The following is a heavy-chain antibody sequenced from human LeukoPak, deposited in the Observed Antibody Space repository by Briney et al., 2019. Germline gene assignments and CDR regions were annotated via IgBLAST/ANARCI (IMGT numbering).Heavy chain of an antibody. J-gene: IGHJ4*02. V-gene: IGHV3-48*03. CDR2: ISRSGSPI. CDR1: GFTFSSYE. Sequence: GGSLRLSCAASGFTFSSYEMNWVRQAPGKGLEWVSYISRSGSPIYYADSVKGRFTISRDNAKNSLYLQMSSLRAEDTAVYYCARVRKYYYDSSGHGWLDYWGQGTLVTVSS. CDR3: ARVRKYYYDSSGHGWLDY. D-gene: IGHD3-22*01.